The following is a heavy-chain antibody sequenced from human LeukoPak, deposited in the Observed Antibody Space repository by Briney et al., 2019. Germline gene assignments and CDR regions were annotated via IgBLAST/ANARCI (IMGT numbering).Heavy chain of an antibody. CDR3: ARGVAVAGRNWFDP. J-gene: IGHJ5*02. Sequence: GGSLRLSCAASGFTFSSYWMHWVRQAPGKGLVWVSRINSDGSSTSYADSVKGRFTISRDNSKNTLYLQMNSLRAEDTAVYYCARGVAVAGRNWFDPWGQGTLVTVSS. CDR2: INSDGSST. D-gene: IGHD6-19*01. CDR1: GFTFSSYW. V-gene: IGHV3-74*01.